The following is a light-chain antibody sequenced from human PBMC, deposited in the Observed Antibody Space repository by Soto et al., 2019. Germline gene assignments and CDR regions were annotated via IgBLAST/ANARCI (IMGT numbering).Light chain of an antibody. CDR3: QQRSNWPPT. CDR2: DAS. V-gene: IGKV3-11*01. J-gene: IGKJ1*01. CDR1: QSVSSN. Sequence: EIVMTQSPVTLSMSPGERATLSCRASQSVSSNLAWYQQKPGQAPRLLIYDASNRATGIPARFSGSGSGTDFTLTISSLEPEDFAVYYCQQRSNWPPTFGQGTKVDIK.